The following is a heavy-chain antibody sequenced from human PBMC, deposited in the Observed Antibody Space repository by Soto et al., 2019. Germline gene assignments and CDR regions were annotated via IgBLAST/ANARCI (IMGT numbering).Heavy chain of an antibody. CDR2: IIPMFGIA. J-gene: IGHJ4*02. V-gene: IGHV1-69*02. CDR1: GGTSSSYT. CDR3: ARGTPVPTYFFDS. D-gene: IGHD4-17*01. Sequence: QVQLVQSGAEVKKPGSSVKVSCKASGGTSSSYTISWVRQAPGQGLEWMGRIIPMFGIAKYPQKFQGRVTITADRSSNTACMELSSLRSEDTAVYYCARGTPVPTYFFDSWGQGTLLTVS.